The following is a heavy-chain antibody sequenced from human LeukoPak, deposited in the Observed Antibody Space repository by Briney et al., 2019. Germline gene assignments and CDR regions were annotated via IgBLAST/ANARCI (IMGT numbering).Heavy chain of an antibody. CDR3: ARSTNTSPYYYYYGMDV. D-gene: IGHD2-2*02. CDR2: IYSGGST. CDR1: GFTFSSYW. V-gene: IGHV3-66*01. Sequence: GGSLRLSCAASGFTFSSYWMSWVRQAPGKGLEWVSVIYSGGSTYYADSVKGRFTISRDNSKNTLYLQMNSLRAEDTAVYYCARSTNTSPYYYYYGMDVWGQGTTVTVSS. J-gene: IGHJ6*02.